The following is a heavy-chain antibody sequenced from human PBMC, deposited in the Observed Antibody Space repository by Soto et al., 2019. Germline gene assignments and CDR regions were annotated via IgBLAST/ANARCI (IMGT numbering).Heavy chain of an antibody. V-gene: IGHV1-18*01. CDR3: ARDFYQSSCYCDY. D-gene: IGHD3-22*01. CDR1: GYTFSSYG. CDR2: ISAYSGNT. Sequence: QVQLVQSGAEVKKPGASVKVSCKAYGYTFSSYGLSWVRQAPGQGLEWMGWISAYSGNTVYTQSFKGRLTMVTDTSTGTAYMELRSLRSDDTAVYYCARDFYQSSCYCDYWGQGTLVTVSS. J-gene: IGHJ4*02.